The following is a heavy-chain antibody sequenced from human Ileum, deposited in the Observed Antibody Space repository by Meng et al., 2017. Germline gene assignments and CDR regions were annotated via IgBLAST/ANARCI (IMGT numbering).Heavy chain of an antibody. CDR3: VFFGGFSGVDP. Sequence: VQFVWSWGGLVHAGGSPELVWATSGVTVRVHYMRWVRPAAGRGREWVSRINCDGGGRTYAVFVEGRFTISRDNAKNPLYLRMYSLTVDDTAIYYCVFFGGFSGVDPWGQGTLVTVSS. J-gene: IGHJ5*02. D-gene: IGHD3-10*01. CDR1: GVTVRVHY. V-gene: IGHV3-74*01. CDR2: INCDGGGR.